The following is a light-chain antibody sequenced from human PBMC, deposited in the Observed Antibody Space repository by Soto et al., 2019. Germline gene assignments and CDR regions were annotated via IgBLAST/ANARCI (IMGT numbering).Light chain of an antibody. Sequence: QSVLTQPPTVSAAPGQKVTISCSGSSSNIGNNYVSWYQQRPGTAPRLLIFDNNRAPSGIPDRFSGSKSGTSATLGITGLQTGEEADYYCGTWDSSLSGVVFGGGTKLTVL. V-gene: IGLV1-51*01. CDR3: GTWDSSLSGVV. CDR2: DNN. J-gene: IGLJ2*01. CDR1: SSNIGNNY.